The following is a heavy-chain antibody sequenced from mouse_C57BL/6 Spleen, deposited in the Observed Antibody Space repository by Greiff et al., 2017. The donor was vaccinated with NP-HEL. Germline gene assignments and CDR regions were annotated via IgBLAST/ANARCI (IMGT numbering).Heavy chain of an antibody. V-gene: IGHV1-59*01. CDR3: ARIYYSNYYYFDY. Sequence: QVQLQQSGAELVRPGTSVKLSCKASGYTFTSYWMHWVKQRPGQGLEWIGVIDPSDSYTNYNQKFKGKATLTVDTSSSTAYMQLSSLTSEDSAVYYCARIYYSNYYYFDYWGQGTTLTVSS. CDR2: IDPSDSYT. J-gene: IGHJ2*01. CDR1: GYTFTSYW. D-gene: IGHD2-5*01.